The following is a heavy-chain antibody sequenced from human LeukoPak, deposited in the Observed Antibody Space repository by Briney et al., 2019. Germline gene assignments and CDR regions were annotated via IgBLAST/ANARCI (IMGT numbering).Heavy chain of an antibody. CDR2: INPNSGGT. D-gene: IGHD3-22*01. J-gene: IGHJ6*03. CDR1: GYTLTGYW. Sequence: ASVKVSCKASGYTLTGYWMFWVRRAPGQGLEWMGWINPNSGGTKSVQKFQGRVTMTRDTSISTAYMELSRLRSDDTAVYYCARDWVGMIPNYYYMDVWGKGTTVTVSS. V-gene: IGHV1-2*02. CDR3: ARDWVGMIPNYYYMDV.